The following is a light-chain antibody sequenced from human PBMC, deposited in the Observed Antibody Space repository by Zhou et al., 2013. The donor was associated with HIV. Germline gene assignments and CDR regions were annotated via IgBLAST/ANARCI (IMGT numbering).Light chain of an antibody. CDR2: RAS. CDR3: QQSYGSLLT. J-gene: IGKJ5*01. V-gene: IGKV1-5*03. Sequence: DIQMTQSPSTLSASIGDRVNITCRASQSVGSWLAWFQQKPGKAPRLLIQRASTLESGVPSRFSGSGSGTEFTLTISSLQPEDFATYYCQQSYGSLLTFGQGTRLDIK. CDR1: QSVGSW.